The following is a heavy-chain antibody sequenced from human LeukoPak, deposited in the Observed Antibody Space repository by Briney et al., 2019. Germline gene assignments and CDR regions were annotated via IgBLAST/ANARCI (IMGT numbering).Heavy chain of an antibody. CDR1: GGSISSYY. D-gene: IGHD6-19*01. Sequence: SETLSLTCTVSGGSISSYYWSWIRQPPGKGLEWIGYIYHSGGTDYNPSLKSRVTISVDTSKKQFPLKLSSVTAADTAVYYCALTISVAGSNWFDPWGQGTLVIVSS. J-gene: IGHJ5*02. V-gene: IGHV4-59*01. CDR2: IYHSGGT. CDR3: ALTISVAGSNWFDP.